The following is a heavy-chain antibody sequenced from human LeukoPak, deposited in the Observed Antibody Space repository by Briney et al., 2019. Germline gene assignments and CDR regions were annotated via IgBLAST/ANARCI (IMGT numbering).Heavy chain of an antibody. CDR2: IKQDGSEK. Sequence: PRGSLRLSCAASGFTFSSYWMSWVRQAPGKGLEWVANIKQDGSEKYYVDSVKGRFTISRDNAKNSLYLQMNSLRAEDTAVYYCAREGYDSSGPLGFDYWGQGTLVTVSS. J-gene: IGHJ4*02. D-gene: IGHD3-22*01. CDR3: AREGYDSSGPLGFDY. CDR1: GFTFSSYW. V-gene: IGHV3-7*01.